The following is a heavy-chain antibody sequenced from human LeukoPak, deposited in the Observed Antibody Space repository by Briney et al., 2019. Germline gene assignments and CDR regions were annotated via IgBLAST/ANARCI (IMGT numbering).Heavy chain of an antibody. D-gene: IGHD3-22*01. V-gene: IGHV3-43*02. CDR2: ISGDGGST. J-gene: IGHJ4*02. CDR1: GFTFDDYA. Sequence: PTGGSLRLSCAASGFTFDDYAMHWVRQAPGKGLKWVSLISGDGGSTYYADSVKGRFTISRDNSKNSLYLQMNSLRTEDTALYYCAKDSADYYDSSGYGYWSQGTLVTVSS. CDR3: AKDSADYYDSSGYGY.